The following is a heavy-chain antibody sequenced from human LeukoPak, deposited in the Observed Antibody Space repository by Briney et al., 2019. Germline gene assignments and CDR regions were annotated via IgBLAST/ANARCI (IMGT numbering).Heavy chain of an antibody. CDR3: ARRFVGYDSSWGASDI. V-gene: IGHV4-59*08. Sequence: SETLSLTCTVSGGSISGYYWSWIRQPPGKGLEWIGYIYYSGSTNYSPSLKSRVTMSVDTSKNQFSLKLTFVTAADTAVYYCARRFVGYDSSWGASDIWGQGTMVTVSS. J-gene: IGHJ3*02. CDR1: GGSISGYY. D-gene: IGHD3-22*01. CDR2: IYYSGST.